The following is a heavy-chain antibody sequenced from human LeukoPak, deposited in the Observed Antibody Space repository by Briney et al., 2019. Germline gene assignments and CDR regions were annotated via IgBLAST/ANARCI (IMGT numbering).Heavy chain of an antibody. Sequence: PGESLSLSCAVYGVSVSGDYWSWIRQPPGKGLEWVGDMNHDGSTNYNASFKSRVTISVDTSKNQFFLKLSSVTAADTAVYYCARPDTAIDGDAFDIWGQGTMVTVSS. J-gene: IGHJ3*02. CDR3: ARPDTAIDGDAFDI. CDR1: GVSVSGDY. V-gene: IGHV4-34*01. D-gene: IGHD5-18*01. CDR2: MNHDGST.